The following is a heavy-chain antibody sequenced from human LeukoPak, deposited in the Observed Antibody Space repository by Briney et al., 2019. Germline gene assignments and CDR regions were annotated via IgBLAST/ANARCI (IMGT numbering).Heavy chain of an antibody. CDR1: GFTFSSYS. Sequence: GGSLRLSCAASGFTFSSYSMNWVRQAPGKGLEWVSSISSSSSYIYYADSAKGRFTISRDNAKNSLYLQMNSLRAEDTAVYYCASPPGDRDDYWGQGTLVTVSS. J-gene: IGHJ4*02. CDR2: ISSSSSYI. V-gene: IGHV3-21*01. CDR3: ASPPGDRDDY. D-gene: IGHD7-27*01.